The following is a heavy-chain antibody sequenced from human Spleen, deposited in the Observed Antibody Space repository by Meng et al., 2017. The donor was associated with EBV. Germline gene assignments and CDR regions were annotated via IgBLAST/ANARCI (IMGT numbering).Heavy chain of an antibody. D-gene: IGHD1-14*01. V-gene: IGHV4-61*01. CDR1: GGSVSSGSYY. CDR2: IYYSGST. J-gene: IGHJ4*02. Sequence: QVRLQESGPGLVKPSESLSLTCTVSGGSVSSGSYYWSWIRQPPGKGLEWIGYIYYSGSTNYNPSLKSRVAISVDTSKNQFSLKLGSVTAVDTAVYYCARGLPQVAPEEFDYWGQGTLVTVSS. CDR3: ARGLPQVAPEEFDY.